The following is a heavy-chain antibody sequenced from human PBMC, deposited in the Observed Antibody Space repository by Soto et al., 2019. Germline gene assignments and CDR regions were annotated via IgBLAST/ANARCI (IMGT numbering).Heavy chain of an antibody. D-gene: IGHD2-15*01. Sequence: GASVKVSCKASGGTFSSYAISWVRQAPGQGLEWMGGIIPIFGTANYAQKFQGRVTITADKSTSTAYMELSSLRSEDTAVYYCARYCSGGSCYGEGADYYYYYGMDVWGRGTTVTVSS. CDR1: GGTFSSYA. J-gene: IGHJ6*02. CDR2: IIPIFGTA. CDR3: ARYCSGGSCYGEGADYYYYYGMDV. V-gene: IGHV1-69*06.